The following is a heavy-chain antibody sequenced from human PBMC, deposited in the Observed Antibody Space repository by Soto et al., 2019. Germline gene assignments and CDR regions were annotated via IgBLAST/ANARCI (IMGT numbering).Heavy chain of an antibody. CDR2: ISGSGGST. CDR1: GFTFSSYA. CDR3: AKGVSSSWYGGGAFDI. Sequence: VQLVESGGGVVQPGGSLRLSCAASGFTFSSYAMSWVRQAPGKGLEWVSAISGSGGSTYYADSVKGRFTISRDNSKNTLYLQMNSLRAEDTAVYYCAKGVSSSWYGGGAFDIWGQGTMVTVSS. V-gene: IGHV3-23*04. J-gene: IGHJ3*02. D-gene: IGHD6-13*01.